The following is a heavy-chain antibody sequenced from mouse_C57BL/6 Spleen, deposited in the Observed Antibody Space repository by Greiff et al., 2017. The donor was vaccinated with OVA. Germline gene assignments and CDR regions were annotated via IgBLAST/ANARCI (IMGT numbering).Heavy chain of an antibody. CDR2: IYPGNGDT. Sequence: LQQSGAELVRPGASVKMSCKASGYTFTSYNMHWVKQTPRQGLEWIGAIYPGNGDTSYNQKLKGKATLTVDKSSSTAYMQLSSLTSEDSAVYFCARGGYDGLRGDYFDYWGQGTTLTVSS. CDR1: GYTFTSYN. V-gene: IGHV1-12*01. D-gene: IGHD2-3*01. CDR3: ARGGYDGLRGDYFDY. J-gene: IGHJ2*01.